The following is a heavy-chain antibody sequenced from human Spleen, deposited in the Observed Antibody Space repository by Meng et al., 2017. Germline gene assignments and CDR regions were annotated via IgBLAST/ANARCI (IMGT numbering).Heavy chain of an antibody. J-gene: IGHJ4*02. CDR2: IWYDGTNK. CDR1: GFTFSTYG. Sequence: GESLKISCAASGFTFSTYGMNWVRQAPGKGLEWVAVIWYDGTNKYYAESVKGRFTISRDNSKNTLYLQMNSLRADDTATYYCARGRWFGEFERNYWGQGTRVTVSS. D-gene: IGHD3-10*01. V-gene: IGHV3-33*01. CDR3: ARGRWFGEFERNY.